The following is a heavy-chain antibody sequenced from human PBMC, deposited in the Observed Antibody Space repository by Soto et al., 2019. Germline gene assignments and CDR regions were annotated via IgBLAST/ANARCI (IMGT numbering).Heavy chain of an antibody. CDR3: EKPISGYYAPSDH. D-gene: IGHD3-22*01. CDR2: ISDSGGST. CDR1: EFTFSSFP. V-gene: IGHV3-23*01. Sequence: GGSVRLSCAASEFTFSSFPMSWVRQAPGKGQEGVSVISDSGGSTYYADTVRGRFTISRDNSKSTLFLQMNSLRGDDTAIYYCEKPISGYYAPSDHWGQGTQVTVSA. J-gene: IGHJ4*02.